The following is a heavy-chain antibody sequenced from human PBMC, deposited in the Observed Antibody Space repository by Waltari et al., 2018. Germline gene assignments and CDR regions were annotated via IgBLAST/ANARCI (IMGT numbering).Heavy chain of an antibody. V-gene: IGHV4-4*09. CDR3: ARSWSAHYYYYIDV. CDR1: GGSFTNDY. Sequence: QVTLQQSGPGLLKPSETLSLTCTVSGGSFTNDYWSWIRQPPGKGLEWIGYISVSGGTNYNPSLQSRVTMSADTSENQISLTLTSVTAADTAVYHCARSWSAHYYYYIDVWGKGTTVTVSS. D-gene: IGHD1-26*01. J-gene: IGHJ6*03. CDR2: ISVSGGT.